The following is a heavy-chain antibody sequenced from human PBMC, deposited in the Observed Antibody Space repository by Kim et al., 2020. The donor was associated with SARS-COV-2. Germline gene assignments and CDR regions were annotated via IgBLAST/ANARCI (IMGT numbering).Heavy chain of an antibody. CDR2: ISPDGSST. D-gene: IGHD6-13*01. J-gene: IGHJ4*02. V-gene: IGHV3-74*03. Sequence: GGSLRLSCAASGFTFSSYWIHWVRQVPGKGLEWVSRISPDGSSTKYADSVKGRFTISRDNAKNTLYLQMNSLRAEDTAVYYCARAASDYGYRYNYGPDGVIDYWGQGTLVTVSS. CDR3: ARAASDYGYRYNYGPDGVIDY. CDR1: GFTFSSYW.